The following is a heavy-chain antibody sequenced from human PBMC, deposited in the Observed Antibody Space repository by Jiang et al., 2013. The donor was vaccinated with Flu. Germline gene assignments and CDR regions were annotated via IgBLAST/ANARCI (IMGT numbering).Heavy chain of an antibody. V-gene: IGHV1-46*01. D-gene: IGHD3-16*01. CDR3: ARDPIMITFGGVKGYYYGMDV. CDR2: INPSGGST. Sequence: SCKASGYTFTNYYMHWVRQAPGQGLEWMGLINPSGGSTSYAQKFQGRVTMTRDTSTSTVYMELSSLRSEDTAVYYCARDPIMITFGGVKGYYYGMDVWGQGTTVTVSS. J-gene: IGHJ6*02. CDR1: GYTFTNYY.